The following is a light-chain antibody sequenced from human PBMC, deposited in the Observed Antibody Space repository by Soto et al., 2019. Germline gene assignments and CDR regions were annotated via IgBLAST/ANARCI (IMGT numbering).Light chain of an antibody. J-gene: IGLJ2*01. CDR2: SNN. V-gene: IGLV1-44*01. CDR3: VACDDSLNGYVV. Sequence: QSVLTQPPSASGTPGQRVTISCSGSSSNIGSNTVNWYQQLPGTAPKLVIYSNNQRPSGVPDRFSGSKSGTSASLAISGLQSEDEADYYGVACDDSLNGYVVFGGGTKVTVL. CDR1: SSNIGSNT.